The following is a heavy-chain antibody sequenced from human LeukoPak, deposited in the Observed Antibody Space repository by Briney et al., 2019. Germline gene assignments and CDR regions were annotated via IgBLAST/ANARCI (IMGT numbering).Heavy chain of an antibody. CDR3: ARDGVYDFWSGLLSEQNWFDP. V-gene: IGHV1-18*01. Sequence: GASVKVSCKASGYTFTSYGISWVRQAPGQGLEWMGWISAYNGNTNYAQKLQGRVTMTTDTSTSTAYMELRSLRSDDTAVYYCARDGVYDFWSGLLSEQNWFDPWGQGTLVTVSS. D-gene: IGHD3-3*01. J-gene: IGHJ5*02. CDR1: GYTFTSYG. CDR2: ISAYNGNT.